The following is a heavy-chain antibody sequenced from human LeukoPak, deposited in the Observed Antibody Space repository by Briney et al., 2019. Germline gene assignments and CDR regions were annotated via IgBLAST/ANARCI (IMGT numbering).Heavy chain of an antibody. Sequence: ASVKVSCKASGYTFTSYDINWVRQASGQGVEGMGWMNLNSGNTGYAQKFQGRVATTRNPSISTAYIELSRLRPEDRAVYSCARVGGGTVTNRYWGQGTLVTVSS. V-gene: IGHV1-8*01. J-gene: IGHJ4*02. D-gene: IGHD4-17*01. CDR1: GYTFTSYD. CDR3: ARVGGGTVTNRY. CDR2: MNLNSGNT.